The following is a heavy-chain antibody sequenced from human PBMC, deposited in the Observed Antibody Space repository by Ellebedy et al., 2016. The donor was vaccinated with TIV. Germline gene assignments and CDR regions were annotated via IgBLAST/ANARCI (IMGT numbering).Heavy chain of an antibody. Sequence: GGSLRLXXAVSGFSFRTYAMHWVRQAPGKGLEWVAVRSYDGSNKYYADSVKGRFTISRDNSKNTMYLQMNSLRVEDTAVYYCASPSYCSGDTCTSLFDYWGQGTLVTVSS. V-gene: IGHV3-30-3*01. CDR3: ASPSYCSGDTCTSLFDY. J-gene: IGHJ4*02. CDR1: GFSFRTYA. CDR2: RSYDGSNK. D-gene: IGHD2-15*01.